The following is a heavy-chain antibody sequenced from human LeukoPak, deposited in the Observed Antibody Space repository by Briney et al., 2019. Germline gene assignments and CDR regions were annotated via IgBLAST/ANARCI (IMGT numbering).Heavy chain of an antibody. V-gene: IGHV4-61*05. CDR3: ARGDGYQVDY. CDR1: GGSISSSSYY. Sequence: SETLSLTCTVSGGSISSSSYYWGWIRQPPGKGLEWIGYIYYSGSTNYNPSLKSRVTISVDTSKNQFSLKLSSVTAADTAVYYCARGDGYQVDYWGQGTLVTVSS. D-gene: IGHD5-24*01. J-gene: IGHJ4*02. CDR2: IYYSGST.